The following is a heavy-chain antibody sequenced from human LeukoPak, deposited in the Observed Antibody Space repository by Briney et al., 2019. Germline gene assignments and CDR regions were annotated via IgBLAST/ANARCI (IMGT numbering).Heavy chain of an antibody. J-gene: IGHJ6*02. CDR1: GYTFATYW. CDR3: ARLSCSGGSCYFDV. Sequence: GESLNISCQGSGYTFATYWSAWVRQMPGKGLEWMWIIYPGDSDTRDSRSSQCHVTISGDKSTAPLQWSSLKASDTAMYYCARLSCSGGSCYFDVWGQGTTVTVSS. D-gene: IGHD2-15*01. CDR2: IYPGDSDT. V-gene: IGHV5-51*01.